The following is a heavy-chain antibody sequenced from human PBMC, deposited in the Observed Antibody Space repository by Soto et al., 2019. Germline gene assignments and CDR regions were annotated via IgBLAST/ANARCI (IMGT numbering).Heavy chain of an antibody. Sequence: GGSLRLSCTTSGFTFGDYAMTWVRQAPGKGLEWVGFITSNSYGGTTEYAASVKGRFIISRDDSKSIAYLHVDSLKTEDTAVYFCARGSYYYDSNYYRGDYFDYWGRGTLVTVSS. CDR1: GFTFGDYA. CDR3: ARGSYYYDSNYYRGDYFDY. J-gene: IGHJ4*02. V-gene: IGHV3-49*04. D-gene: IGHD3-22*01. CDR2: ITSNSYGGTT.